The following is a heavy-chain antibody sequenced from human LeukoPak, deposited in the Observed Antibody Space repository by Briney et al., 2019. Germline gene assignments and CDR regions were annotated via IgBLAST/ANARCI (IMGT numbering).Heavy chain of an antibody. CDR2: ISGSGGST. J-gene: IGHJ5*02. D-gene: IGHD3-10*01. CDR1: GFTFSSYA. CDR3: AKDLGDYYGSGSPISTELGTSSTTDP. Sequence: GGSLRLSCAASGFTFSSYAMSWVRQAPGKGPEWVSAISGSGGSTYYADSVKGRFTISRDNSKNTLYLQMNSLGAEDTAVYYCAKDLGDYYGSGSPISTELGTSSTTDPWGQGTLVTVSS. V-gene: IGHV3-23*01.